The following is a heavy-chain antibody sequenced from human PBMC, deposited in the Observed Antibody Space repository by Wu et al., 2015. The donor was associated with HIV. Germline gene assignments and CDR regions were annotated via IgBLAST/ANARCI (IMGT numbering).Heavy chain of an antibody. CDR3: ARDRWAKYYYDSSGYFDY. J-gene: IGHJ4*02. CDR2: ISAYNGNT. Sequence: QVQLVQSGAEVKKPGASVKVSCKASGYTFTSYGISWVRQAPGQGLEWMGWISAYNGNTNYAQKLQGRVTMTTDTSTSTAYMELRSLRSDDTAVYYCARDRWAKYYYDSSGYFDYWGQGTLVTGLL. CDR1: GYTFTSYG. D-gene: IGHD3-22*01. V-gene: IGHV1-18*01.